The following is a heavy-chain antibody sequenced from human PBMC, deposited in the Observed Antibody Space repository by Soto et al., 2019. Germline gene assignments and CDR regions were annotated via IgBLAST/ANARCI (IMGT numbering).Heavy chain of an antibody. Sequence: GASVKVSCKASGYTFTSYDINWVRQATGQGLEWMGWMNPNSGNTGYAQKFQGRVTMTRNTSKSIAYLQMNSLKTEDTAVYYCTRDQLDNPTTTDYGDYAYYFDYWGQGTLVTVSS. CDR3: TRDQLDNPTTTDYGDYAYYFDY. D-gene: IGHD4-17*01. CDR1: GYTFTSYD. J-gene: IGHJ4*02. CDR2: MNPNSGNT. V-gene: IGHV1-8*01.